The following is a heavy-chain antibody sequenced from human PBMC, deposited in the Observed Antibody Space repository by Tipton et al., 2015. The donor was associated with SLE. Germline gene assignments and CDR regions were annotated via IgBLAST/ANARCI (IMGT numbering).Heavy chain of an antibody. CDR3: ASGILTGNAAFDT. V-gene: IGHV4-59*12. CDR2: MYYSGST. J-gene: IGHJ3*02. Sequence: TLSLTCTVSGGSISSYYWSWIRQPPGKGLEWIGYMYYSGSTNYNPSLKSRVTISVDTSKNQFSLKLSSVTAADTAVYYCASGILTGNAAFDTWGPGTMVTVSS. D-gene: IGHD3-9*01. CDR1: GGSISSYY.